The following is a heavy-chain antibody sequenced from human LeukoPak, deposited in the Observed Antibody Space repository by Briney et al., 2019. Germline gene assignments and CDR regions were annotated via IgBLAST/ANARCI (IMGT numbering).Heavy chain of an antibody. CDR3: ARANTIFGVEPDYYFDY. D-gene: IGHD3-3*01. V-gene: IGHV3-48*03. CDR1: GFSFSSYE. Sequence: SGGSLRLSCAASGFSFSSYEMVWVRQAPGKGLEWISYISSSGGNIYYADSVKGRFTISRDNAKNSLYLQMNSLRVEDTAAYYCARANTIFGVEPDYYFDYWGQGTLVSVSS. J-gene: IGHJ4*02. CDR2: ISSSGGNI.